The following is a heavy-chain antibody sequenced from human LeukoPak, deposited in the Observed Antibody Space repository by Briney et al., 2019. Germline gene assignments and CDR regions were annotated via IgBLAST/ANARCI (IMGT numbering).Heavy chain of an antibody. V-gene: IGHV3-33*01. CDR2: IWYDGSNK. CDR3: ARARGYSGYDEIDY. D-gene: IGHD5-12*01. J-gene: IGHJ4*02. Sequence: GGSLRLSCAASGFTFSSYGMHWVRQAPGKGLEWVAVIWYDGSNKYYADSVKGRFTISRDNSKNTLYLQMNSLRAEDTAVYYCARARGYSGYDEIDYWGQGTPVTVSS. CDR1: GFTFSSYG.